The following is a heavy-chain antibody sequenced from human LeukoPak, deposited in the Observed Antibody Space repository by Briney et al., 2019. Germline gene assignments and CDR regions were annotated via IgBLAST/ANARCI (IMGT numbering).Heavy chain of an antibody. CDR3: TKDDAWLRFGE. D-gene: IGHD3-10*01. Sequence: GGTLRLSCAASGFTFSSYGMSWVRQAPGKGLEWVSAISGSGGSTYYADSVKGRFTISRDNSKNTLYLEVISVTAEDTAVYYCTKDDAWLRFGEWSQGTLVTVSS. V-gene: IGHV3-23*01. CDR1: GFTFSSYG. J-gene: IGHJ4*02. CDR2: ISGSGGST.